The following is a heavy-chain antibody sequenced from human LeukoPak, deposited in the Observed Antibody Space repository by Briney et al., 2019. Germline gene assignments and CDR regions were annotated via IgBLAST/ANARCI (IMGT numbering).Heavy chain of an antibody. CDR3: AREWELRI. D-gene: IGHD1-26*01. Sequence: SETLSLTCAVYGVSFSGYYWSWIRQPPGKGLEWIGEINHSGSTNYNPSLKSRVTISVDTSKDQFSLKLSSVTAADTAVYYCAREWELRIWGQGTLVTVSS. CDR2: INHSGST. J-gene: IGHJ4*02. CDR1: GVSFSGYY. V-gene: IGHV4-34*01.